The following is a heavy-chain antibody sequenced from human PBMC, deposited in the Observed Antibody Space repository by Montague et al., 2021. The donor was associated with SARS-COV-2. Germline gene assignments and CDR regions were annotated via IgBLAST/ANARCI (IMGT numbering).Heavy chain of an antibody. D-gene: IGHD1-26*01. CDR1: RGFINNYY. J-gene: IGHJ4*02. V-gene: IGHV4-59*01. CDR2: VFYTGLN. Sequence: SETLSLTCTVSRGFINNYYWNWIRQSPGKGLEWIGFVFYTGLNKYNPSLESRVTISLDTSGNQFSLRLTSVTAADTAVYFRARGLGANLDYWGQGILVTV. CDR3: ARGLGANLDY.